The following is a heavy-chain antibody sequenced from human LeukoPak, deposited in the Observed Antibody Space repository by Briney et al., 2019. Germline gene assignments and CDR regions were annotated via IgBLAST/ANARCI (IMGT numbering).Heavy chain of an antibody. D-gene: IGHD1-14*01. V-gene: IGHV3-21*01. CDR2: ISSSSSYI. Sequence: PGGSLRLSCAASGFTFSSYSMNWVRQAPGKGLEWVSSISSSSSYIYYADSVKGRFTISRDNAKNSLYLQMNSLRAEDTAVYYCARDPAANSEYNWFDPWGQGTLVTVSS. CDR3: ARDPAANSEYNWFDP. CDR1: GFTFSSYS. J-gene: IGHJ5*02.